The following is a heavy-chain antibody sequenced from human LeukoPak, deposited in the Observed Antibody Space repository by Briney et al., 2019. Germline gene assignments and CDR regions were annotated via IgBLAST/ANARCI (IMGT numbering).Heavy chain of an antibody. CDR1: GFTFSSYS. CDR2: ISSSSSYI. CDR3: ARTTIAAAGTALGY. D-gene: IGHD6-13*01. V-gene: IGHV3-21*01. J-gene: IGHJ4*02. Sequence: TGGSLRLSCAASGFTFSSYSMSWVRQAPGKGLEWVSSISSSSSYIYYADSVKGRFTISRDNAKNSLYLQMNSLRAEDTAVYYCARTTIAAAGTALGYWGQGTLVTVSS.